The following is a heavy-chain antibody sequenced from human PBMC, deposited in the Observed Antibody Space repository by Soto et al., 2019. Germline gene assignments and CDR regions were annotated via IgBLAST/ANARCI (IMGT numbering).Heavy chain of an antibody. CDR3: ARDQRNYDFWSGPNWFDP. CDR1: GYTFTSYG. J-gene: IGHJ5*02. V-gene: IGHV1-18*04. D-gene: IGHD3-3*01. Sequence: ASVKVSCKSSGYTFTSYGISWVRQAPGQGLEWMGWISAYNGNTNYAQKLQGRVTMTTDTSTSTAYMELRSLRSDDTAVYYCARDQRNYDFWSGPNWFDPWGQGTLVTVSS. CDR2: ISAYNGNT.